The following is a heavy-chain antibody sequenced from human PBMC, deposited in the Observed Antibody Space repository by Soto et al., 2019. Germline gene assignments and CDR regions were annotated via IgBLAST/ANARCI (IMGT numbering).Heavy chain of an antibody. D-gene: IGHD2-21*02. CDR2: IIPIFGTA. Sequence: GASVKVSCKASGGTFSSYAISWVRQAPGQGLEWMGGIIPIFGTANYAQKFQGRFTISRDNSKNTLYLQMNSLRAEDTAVYYCAREVVTAPYLVGYGMAVWGQGTLVTVSS. CDR3: AREVVTAPYLVGYGMAV. V-gene: IGHV1-69*05. CDR1: GGTFSSYA. J-gene: IGHJ6*02.